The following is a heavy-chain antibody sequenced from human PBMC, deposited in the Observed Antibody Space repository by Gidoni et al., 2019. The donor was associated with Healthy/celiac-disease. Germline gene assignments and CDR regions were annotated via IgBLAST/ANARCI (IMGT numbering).Heavy chain of an antibody. CDR2: IYYSGST. D-gene: IGHD4-17*01. CDR1: GGPISSRGYY. CDR3: ARRSIMTTVTTSSTHSGFDY. Sequence: QVQLQESGPGLVKPSQTLSLTCTVSGGPISSRGYYWSWIRQHPGKGLEWNGYIYYSGSTYYNPSLKSRVTISVDTSKNQFSLKLSSVTAADTAVYYCARRSIMTTVTTSSTHSGFDYWGQGTLVTVSS. V-gene: IGHV4-31*03. J-gene: IGHJ4*02.